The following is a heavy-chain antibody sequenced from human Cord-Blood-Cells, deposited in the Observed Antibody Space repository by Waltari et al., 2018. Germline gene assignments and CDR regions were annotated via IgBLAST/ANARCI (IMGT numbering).Heavy chain of an antibody. CDR2: ISSSSSTI. CDR3: ARGRGIVGATRDWYFDL. V-gene: IGHV3-48*02. CDR1: GFTFSSHS. J-gene: IGHJ2*01. Sequence: EVQLVESGGGLVQPGGSLGLSCAVSGFTFSSHSMTWVRQAPGKGLEWVSYISSSSSTIYYADSVKGRFTISRDNAKNSLYLQMNSLRDEDTAVYYCARGRGIVGATRDWYFDLWGRGTLVTVSS. D-gene: IGHD1-26*01.